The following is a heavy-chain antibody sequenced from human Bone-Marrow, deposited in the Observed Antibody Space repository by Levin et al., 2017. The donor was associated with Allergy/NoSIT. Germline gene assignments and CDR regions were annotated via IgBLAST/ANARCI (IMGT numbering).Heavy chain of an antibody. D-gene: IGHD2-2*01. J-gene: IGHJ6*03. CDR1: GGFISSFF. CDR2: IYFSGST. V-gene: IGHV4-59*01. Sequence: KASETLSLTCTVSGGFISSFFWSWIRQSPGKGLEWIGYIYFSGSTMYNPSLNSRVTMSVDTSKNRFSLNLTSVTAADTAIYFCARGRPAAMRFYFMDVWGKGTTVTVSS. CDR3: ARGRPAAMRFYFMDV.